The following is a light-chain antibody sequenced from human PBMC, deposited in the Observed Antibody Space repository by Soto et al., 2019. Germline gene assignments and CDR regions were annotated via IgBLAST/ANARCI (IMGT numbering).Light chain of an antibody. CDR2: GAS. V-gene: IGKV3-20*01. Sequence: EIVLTQSPGTLSLSPGVRATLSCRASQSVRSTYLAWYQQKPGQAPRLLIYGASIRATGVPDRFSGSGSGTDFTLTISRLEAEDFAVYYCQQYGSSPYTFGQGTKLEIK. CDR3: QQYGSSPYT. CDR1: QSVRSTY. J-gene: IGKJ2*01.